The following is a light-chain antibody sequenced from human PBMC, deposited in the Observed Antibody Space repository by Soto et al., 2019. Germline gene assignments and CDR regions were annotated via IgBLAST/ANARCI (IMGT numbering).Light chain of an antibody. J-gene: IGKJ5*01. V-gene: IGKV3-11*01. CDR1: QSVSSY. CDR3: QQRSNWPIT. CDR2: DAS. Sequence: EIVLTQSPATLSLSPGERATLSCRASQSVSSYLAWYQQKPGQATRLIIYDASNRATGIPARFSGSGSGTYFTLSISSLEHEDFSVYYCQQRSNWPITFGQGTRLEI.